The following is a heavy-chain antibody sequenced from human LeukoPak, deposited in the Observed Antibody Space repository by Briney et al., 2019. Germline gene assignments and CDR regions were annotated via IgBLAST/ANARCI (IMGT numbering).Heavy chain of an antibody. CDR3: ASLARGYSYGTFDY. CDR1: GGSISSGGYY. J-gene: IGHJ4*02. V-gene: IGHV4-31*03. CDR2: IYYSGST. Sequence: SETLSLTCTVSGGSISSGGYYWSWIRQHPGKGLEWIGYIYYSGSTYYNPSLKSRVTISVDTSKNQFSLKLSSVTPADTAVYYCASLARGYSYGTFDYWGQGTLVTVSS. D-gene: IGHD5-18*01.